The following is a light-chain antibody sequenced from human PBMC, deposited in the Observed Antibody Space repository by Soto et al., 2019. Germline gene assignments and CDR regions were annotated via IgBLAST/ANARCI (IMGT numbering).Light chain of an antibody. CDR1: HSVDSY. Sequence: IVLTQSPATLAFSPGEIATLSFRASHSVDSYLAWYQQKPCQAPRLLIYGASSRATGIPDRFSGSGSGTDFTLTISSLQPEDFATYFCQHSSRLPITFGRGTRLEI. CDR2: GAS. V-gene: IGKV3-11*01. J-gene: IGKJ5*01. CDR3: QHSSRLPIT.